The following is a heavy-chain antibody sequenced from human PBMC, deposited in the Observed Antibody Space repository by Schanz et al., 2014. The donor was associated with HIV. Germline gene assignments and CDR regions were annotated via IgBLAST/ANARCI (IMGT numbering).Heavy chain of an antibody. CDR1: GDTFSTDA. J-gene: IGHJ4*02. CDR2: IIPKHGTS. V-gene: IGHV1-69*06. D-gene: IGHD3-9*01. Sequence: QVQLVQSGAEVKKPGSSVEVSCKASGDTFSTDAFSWVRQVPGQGLEWMGGIIPKHGTSTSAQRFKGRVAIAADTSTSTIYLELSSLRSEDTAVYYCARVVYDTQTCSYNGGWYYFDNWGLGTLVTVSS. CDR3: ARVVYDTQTCSYNGGWYYFDN.